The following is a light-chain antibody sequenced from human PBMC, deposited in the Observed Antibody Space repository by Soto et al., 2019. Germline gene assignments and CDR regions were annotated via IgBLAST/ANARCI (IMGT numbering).Light chain of an antibody. V-gene: IGKV1-5*01. CDR2: DAS. CDR1: QSISTW. J-gene: IGKJ1*01. Sequence: DIQMTQSPSTLSATVGDRATITGRASQSISTWLAWYKQKPGKAPKLMSYDASSLESGVPSRFRGSGSGTDFTLTISRLEREDFAVYYRQQYGSSRWTFGRGTKVDI. CDR3: QQYGSSRWT.